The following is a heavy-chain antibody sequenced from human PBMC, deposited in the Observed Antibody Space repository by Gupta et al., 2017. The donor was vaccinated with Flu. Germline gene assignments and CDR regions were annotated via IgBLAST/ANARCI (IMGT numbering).Heavy chain of an antibody. V-gene: IGHV1-69*01. Sequence: AINWMRQAPGQGLEWMGGIIPLTNTATYAQTFQGRVTIDADETTSTTYMDLSSLRSDDTAVYYCAGDSSGSYYYGLDVWGLGTTVNVSS. CDR2: IIPLTNTA. CDR3: AGDSSGSYYYGLDV. J-gene: IGHJ6*02. CDR1: A. D-gene: IGHD3-22*01.